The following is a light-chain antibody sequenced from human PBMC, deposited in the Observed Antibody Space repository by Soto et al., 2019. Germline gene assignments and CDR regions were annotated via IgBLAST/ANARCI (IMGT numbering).Light chain of an antibody. CDR1: QSVGASY. V-gene: IGKV3-20*01. CDR3: QQYGSSSWT. J-gene: IGKJ1*01. Sequence: EMVLTQSPGTLSLSSGERVNLSCRASQSVGASYLAWYQQKPGQAPRLLINGASSRATGIPDRFSGSGSGTDFTLTISRLEPEDFAVYYCQQYGSSSWTFGQGTKGDIK. CDR2: GAS.